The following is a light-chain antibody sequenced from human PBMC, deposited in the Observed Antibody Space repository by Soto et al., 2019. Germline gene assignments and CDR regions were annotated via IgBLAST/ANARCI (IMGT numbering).Light chain of an antibody. J-gene: IGLJ1*01. CDR1: SSDVGGYNF. CDR3: SSYAGNSRGI. Sequence: QSVLTQPPSASGSPGQSVTLSCTGTSSDVGGYNFVSWYQQHPGKAPKLLIYEVSKRPSGVPDRFSGSKSGNTASLTVSGLQAEYEADYYCSSYAGNSRGIFGTGTKLTVL. V-gene: IGLV2-8*01. CDR2: EVS.